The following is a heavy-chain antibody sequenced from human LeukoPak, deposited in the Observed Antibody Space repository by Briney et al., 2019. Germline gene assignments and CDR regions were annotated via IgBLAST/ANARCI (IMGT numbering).Heavy chain of an antibody. CDR3: ARLTLTGVGGRGWFDA. D-gene: IGHD3-3*01. CDR1: GDSISNSGWS. CDR2: MPYDENVADNEIP. J-gene: IGHJ5*02. V-gene: IGHV4-39*01. Sequence: SETLSLTCIVSGDSISNSGWSWGWIRQPPGKGLEWIGTMPYDENVADNEIPSYNPSLKSRVSTSADTSKNQLSLKVNSVTAADTASYYCARLTLTGVGGRGWFDAWGQGTLVIVSS.